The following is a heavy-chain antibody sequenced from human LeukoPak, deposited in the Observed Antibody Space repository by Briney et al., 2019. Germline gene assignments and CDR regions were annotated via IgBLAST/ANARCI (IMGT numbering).Heavy chain of an antibody. CDR2: IYYSGGT. J-gene: IGHJ4*02. CDR3: ARVTVVRITMVRGVIRVPYYFDY. V-gene: IGHV4-39*07. D-gene: IGHD3-10*01. Sequence: PSETLSLTCTVSGGSISSSSYYWGWIRQPPGKGLEWIGSIYYSGGTYYNPSLKSRVTISVDTSKNQFSLKLSSVTAADTAVYYCARVTVVRITMVRGVIRVPYYFDYWGQGTLVTVSS. CDR1: GGSISSSSYY.